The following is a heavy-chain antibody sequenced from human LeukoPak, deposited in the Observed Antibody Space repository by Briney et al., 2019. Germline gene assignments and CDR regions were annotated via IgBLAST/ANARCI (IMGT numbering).Heavy chain of an antibody. V-gene: IGHV4-30-4*08. CDR1: GGSISSGDYY. J-gene: IGHJ6*03. CDR2: IYYSGST. Sequence: PSETLSLTCTVSGGSISSGDYYWRWIRQPPGKGLEWIGYIYYSGSTYYNPSLKSRVIISVDTSKNQFSLKLSSVTAADTAVYYCSAVAVDYYYYYMDVWGKGTTVTVSS. CDR3: SAVAVDYYYYYMDV. D-gene: IGHD2-15*01.